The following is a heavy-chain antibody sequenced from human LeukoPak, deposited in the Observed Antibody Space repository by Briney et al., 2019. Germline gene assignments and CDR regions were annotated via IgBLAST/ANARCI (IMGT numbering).Heavy chain of an antibody. CDR3: AKDRGSYDFWSGYIFDY. CDR2: ISGSGGST. V-gene: IGHV3-23*01. Sequence: PGGSLRLSCAASGFTFSSYAMSWVRQAPGKGLEWVSAISGSGGSTYYADSVKGRFTISRDNSKNTLYLQMNSLRAEDTAVYYCAKDRGSYDFWSGYIFDYWGQGTLVTVSS. J-gene: IGHJ4*02. CDR1: GFTFSSYA. D-gene: IGHD3-3*01.